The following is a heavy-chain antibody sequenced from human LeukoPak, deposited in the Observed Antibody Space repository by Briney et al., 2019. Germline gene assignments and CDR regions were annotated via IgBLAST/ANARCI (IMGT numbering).Heavy chain of an antibody. CDR2: IKPDGSKK. V-gene: IGHV3-7*01. J-gene: IGHJ5*02. D-gene: IGHD2/OR15-2a*01. CDR1: GFTFSNYW. Sequence: PGGSLRLSCAASGFTFSNYWMTWVRQAPGKGLEWVANIKPDGSKKSYVDSVKGRFTVSRDNAKNSLSLQMDSLRVEDTAVYYCSSQPAVIDLDLWGQGTLVTVPS. CDR3: SSQPAVIDLDL.